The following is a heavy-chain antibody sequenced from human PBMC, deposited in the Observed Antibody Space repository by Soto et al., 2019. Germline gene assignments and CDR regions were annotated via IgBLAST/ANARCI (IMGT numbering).Heavy chain of an antibody. V-gene: IGHV1-46*01. D-gene: IGHD3-9*01. Sequence: QVQLVQSGAEVKKPGASVKVSCKASGYTFTNYYMHWVRQAPGQGLEWMGIINTAGGGTSYAQKFQGRITVTRDTSTSTVYMELSSLRSEDTAVYYCAREGRPVDVLTGTIGHYFDYWGQGTLVTVSS. CDR1: GYTFTNYY. J-gene: IGHJ4*02. CDR3: AREGRPVDVLTGTIGHYFDY. CDR2: INTAGGGT.